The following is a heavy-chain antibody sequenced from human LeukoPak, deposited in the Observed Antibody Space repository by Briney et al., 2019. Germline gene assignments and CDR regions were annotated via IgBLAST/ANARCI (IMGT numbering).Heavy chain of an antibody. Sequence: GGSLRLSCVASGFTFNNYAMNWVRQAPGKGLEWVSLISGSGGTAYYADSVKGRFSISRDKSKNTVLLQMNSLRDDDTALYFCAKSSGYSDYAWFDSWGQGTLVTVSS. CDR3: AKSSGYSDYAWFDS. V-gene: IGHV3-23*01. D-gene: IGHD4-11*01. CDR2: ISGSGGTA. CDR1: GFTFNNYA. J-gene: IGHJ5*01.